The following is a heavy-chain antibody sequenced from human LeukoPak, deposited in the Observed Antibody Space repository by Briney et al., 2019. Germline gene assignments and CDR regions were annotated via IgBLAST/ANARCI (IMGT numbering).Heavy chain of an antibody. CDR3: ARVRITIFGVDPFDY. CDR2: INPNSGGT. Sequence: ASVKVSCKASGYTFTGYYMHWVRQAPGQGLEWMGWINPNSGGTNYAQKFQGRVTMTRDTSISTAYMELSRLRSDDTAVYYCARVRITIFGVDPFDYWGQGTLVTVSS. CDR1: GYTFTGYY. D-gene: IGHD3-3*01. J-gene: IGHJ4*02. V-gene: IGHV1-2*02.